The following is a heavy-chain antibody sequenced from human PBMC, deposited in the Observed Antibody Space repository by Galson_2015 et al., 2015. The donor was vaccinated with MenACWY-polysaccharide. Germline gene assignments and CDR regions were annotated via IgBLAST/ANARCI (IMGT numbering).Heavy chain of an antibody. CDR2: MNSNSGDT. V-gene: IGHV1-8*01. Sequence: SVKVPCKASGYTFTSYDINWVRQATGQGLEWMGWMNSNSGDTGYAQKFQGRVTMTRSTSISTAYMELSNLRSEDTAVYYCVRGPRNWGFDYWGQGTLVTVSS. D-gene: IGHD7-27*01. CDR1: GYTFTSYD. CDR3: VRGPRNWGFDY. J-gene: IGHJ4*02.